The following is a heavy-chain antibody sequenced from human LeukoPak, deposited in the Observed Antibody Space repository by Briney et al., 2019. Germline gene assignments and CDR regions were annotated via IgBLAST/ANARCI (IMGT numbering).Heavy chain of an antibody. CDR2: IYYRGST. CDR1: GGSISSYY. V-gene: IGHV4-59*01. CDR3: ARHRSSGWYEGDFDY. J-gene: IGHJ4*02. D-gene: IGHD6-19*01. Sequence: ASETLSLTCTVSGGSISSYYWSWIRQSPGKGLEWIGYIYYRGSTNYNPSLKSRVTISVDTSKNQFSLKLFSVTAADTAVYYCARHRSSGWYEGDFDYWGQGTLVTVSS.